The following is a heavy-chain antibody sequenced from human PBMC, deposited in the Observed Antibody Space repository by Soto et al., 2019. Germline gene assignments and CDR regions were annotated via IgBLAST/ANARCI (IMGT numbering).Heavy chain of an antibody. CDR3: ASVPPQSIAARRGGYYYYMDV. D-gene: IGHD6-6*01. V-gene: IGHV3-33*01. CDR2: IWYDGSNK. J-gene: IGHJ6*03. CDR1: GFTFSSYG. Sequence: PGGSLRLSCAASGFTFSSYGMHWVRQAPGKGLEWVAVIWYDGSNKYYADSVKGRFTISRDNSKNTLYLQMNSLRAEDTAVYFCASVPPQSIAARRGGYYYYMDVWGKGTTVTVSS.